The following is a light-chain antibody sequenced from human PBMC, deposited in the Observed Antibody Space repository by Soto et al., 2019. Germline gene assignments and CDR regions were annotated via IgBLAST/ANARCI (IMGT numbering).Light chain of an antibody. CDR1: QSVSRY. J-gene: IGKJ3*01. CDR3: QQRSRGLT. V-gene: IGKV3-11*01. CDR2: DAS. Sequence: EIVLTQSPATLSLSPGERATPSCRAGQSVSRYLAWYQQKPGQAPRLLIYDASNRATGIPARFSGSGSETDFTLTISNLDPEDFAVYYCQQRSRGLTFGPGTKVDLK.